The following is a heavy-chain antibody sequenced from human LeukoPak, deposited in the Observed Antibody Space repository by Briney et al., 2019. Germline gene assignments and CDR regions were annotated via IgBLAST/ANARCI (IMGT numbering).Heavy chain of an antibody. V-gene: IGHV3-23*01. CDR1: GFTFSNFA. Sequence: GGSLRLSCAASGFTFSNFAIHWVRQAPGKGLEWVSAISGSGGSTYYADSVKGRFTISRDNSKNTLYLQMNSLRAEDTAVYYCAKDLGKHGDYWGQGTLVTVSS. CDR2: ISGSGGST. CDR3: AKDLGKHGDY. D-gene: IGHD3-16*01. J-gene: IGHJ4*02.